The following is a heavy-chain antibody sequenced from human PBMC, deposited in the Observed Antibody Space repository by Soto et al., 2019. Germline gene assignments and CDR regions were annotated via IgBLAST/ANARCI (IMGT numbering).Heavy chain of an antibody. D-gene: IGHD4-17*01. CDR1: GFPFFAYW. J-gene: IGHJ5*01. CDR3: AKEGDYGDYAGENWFDS. CDR2: INSDGGHT. V-gene: IGHV3-74*01. Sequence: EVQLVESGGGLVQPGGPRSLSVAAFGFPFFAYWIHWVGQVPGKGLLWAPRINSDGGHTAYADSVRGRFPTSGDNSKNTVYLQMNSLTAEDTAVYYCAKEGDYGDYAGENWFDSWGQGSLVTVSS.